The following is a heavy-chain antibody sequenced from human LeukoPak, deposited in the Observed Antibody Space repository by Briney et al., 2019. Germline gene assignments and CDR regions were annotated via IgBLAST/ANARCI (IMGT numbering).Heavy chain of an antibody. CDR3: ARPDSGTYVARAFDI. D-gene: IGHD1-26*01. CDR2: IYYSGSS. V-gene: IGHV4-39*01. J-gene: IGHJ3*02. CDR1: GGSISSTNYY. Sequence: PSETLSLTCTVSGGSISSTNYYWGWFRQPPGKGLEWIGSIYYSGSSYYTPSLKSRATISVDTSKNQFSLKLRSVTAADTAVYYCARPDSGTYVARAFDIWGRGTLVSVSS.